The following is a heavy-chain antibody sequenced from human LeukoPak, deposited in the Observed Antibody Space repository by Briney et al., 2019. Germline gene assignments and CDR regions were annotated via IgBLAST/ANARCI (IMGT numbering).Heavy chain of an antibody. CDR2: INHNGNVN. D-gene: IGHD3-16*01. J-gene: IGHJ5*02. CDR3: AREELGSSLGFDP. V-gene: IGHV3-7*03. Sequence: GGSLRLSCAASGFTFSSYWMNWARQAPGKGLEWVASINHNGNVNYYVDSVKGRFTISRDNAKNSLYLQMSNLRAEDTAVYFCAREELGSSLGFDPWGQGTLVTVSS. CDR1: GFTFSSYW.